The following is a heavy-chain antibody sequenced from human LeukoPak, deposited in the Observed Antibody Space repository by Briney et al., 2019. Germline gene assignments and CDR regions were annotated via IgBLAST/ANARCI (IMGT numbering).Heavy chain of an antibody. D-gene: IGHD3-22*01. V-gene: IGHV4-59*01. J-gene: IGHJ6*03. CDR3: ARVAIPYDISPYYDGYMDV. CDR1: GGSISSYY. CDR2: IYYSGST. Sequence: SETLSLTCTVSGGSISSYYWSWIRQPPGKGLEWIGYIYYSGSTNYNPSLQSRVTISVDTSKNQFSLKITSVTAADTAVYYCARVAIPYDISPYYDGYMDVWGKGTTVTASS.